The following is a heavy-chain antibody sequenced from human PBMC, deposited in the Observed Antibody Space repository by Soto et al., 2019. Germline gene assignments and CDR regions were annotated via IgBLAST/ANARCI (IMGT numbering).Heavy chain of an antibody. D-gene: IGHD1-26*01. V-gene: IGHV3-23*01. Sequence: PGGSLRLSCVGTGLNFDDFAMHWVRQAPGKGLEWVSGISASGGSTSYADSVKGRFTISRDNSKNTLYLQMNSLRADDTAVYHCAKGQNSGTYRFYFDYWGQGALVTVSS. CDR1: GLNFDDFA. J-gene: IGHJ4*02. CDR2: ISASGGST. CDR3: AKGQNSGTYRFYFDY.